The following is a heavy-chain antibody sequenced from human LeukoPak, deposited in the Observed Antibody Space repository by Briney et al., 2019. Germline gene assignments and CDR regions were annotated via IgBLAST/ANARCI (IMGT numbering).Heavy chain of an antibody. J-gene: IGHJ4*02. CDR3: AKKAGIQLWLGELDY. V-gene: IGHV3-23*01. CDR1: GFTFSSYA. Sequence: GGSLRLSCAASGFTFSSYAMSWVRQAPGKGLEWVSAISGSGGSTYYADSVKGRFTISRDNSKNTLYLQMNSLRAEDTAVYSCAKKAGIQLWLGELDYWGQGTLVTVSS. CDR2: ISGSGGST. D-gene: IGHD5-18*01.